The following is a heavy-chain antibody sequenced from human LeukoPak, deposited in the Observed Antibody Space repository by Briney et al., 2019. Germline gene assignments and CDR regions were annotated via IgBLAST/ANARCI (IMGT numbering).Heavy chain of an antibody. CDR2: LTASAATT. J-gene: IGHJ4*02. V-gene: IGHV3-23*01. CDR1: GVTFNSNT. Sequence: WGSLRRYAAAAGVTFNSNTRSWVRHAPGQGLEWFSALTASAATTNYTDAEERRCSISRDNAKTTLLLQMSGLRADATAVYYCASPPPPSIDWIAPFDYWGQGTLVTVSA. CDR3: ASPPPPSIDWIAPFDY. D-gene: IGHD3-9*01.